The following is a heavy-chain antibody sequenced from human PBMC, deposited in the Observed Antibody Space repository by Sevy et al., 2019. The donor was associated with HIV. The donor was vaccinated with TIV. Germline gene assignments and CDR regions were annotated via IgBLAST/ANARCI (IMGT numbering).Heavy chain of an antibody. V-gene: IGHV3-23*01. J-gene: IGHJ4*02. CDR2: VSISGPNT. CDR3: AKEWTQLSDWYGELDY. CDR1: GFTFSNYA. D-gene: IGHD6-19*01. Sequence: GGSLRLSCAASGFTFSNYAMSWVRQAPGKGLEWVSSVSISGPNTYYADSVKGRFTISRDNSKNTMYLQMNSLRAEDTAVYYCAKEWTQLSDWYGELDYWGQGSLLTVSS.